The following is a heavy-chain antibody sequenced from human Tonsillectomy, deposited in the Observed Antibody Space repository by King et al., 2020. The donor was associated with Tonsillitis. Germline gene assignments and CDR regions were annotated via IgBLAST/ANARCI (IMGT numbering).Heavy chain of an antibody. CDR2: ISYDGSEK. CDR3: ARDLMSGDWNDPLGYFDY. CDR1: GYTFSNYA. D-gene: IGHD1-1*01. J-gene: IGHJ4*02. V-gene: IGHV3-30*04. Sequence: VQLVESGGGVVQPGRSLRLSCAASGYTFSNYAMHWVRQAPGKGLEWVAIISYDGSEKYYADSVKGRFTISRDNSKNKMYVQMNYRRAEDTAVYYCARDLMSGDWNDPLGYFDYWGQGTLVTVSS.